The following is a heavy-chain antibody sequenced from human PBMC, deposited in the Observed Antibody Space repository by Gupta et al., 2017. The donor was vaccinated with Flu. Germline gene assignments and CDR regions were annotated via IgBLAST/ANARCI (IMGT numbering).Heavy chain of an antibody. Sequence: WSWIRQHPGKGLEWIGYIYYSGSTYYNPSLKSRVTISVDTSKNQFSLKLSSVTAADTAVYYCARATGGNLYYWGQGTLVTVSS. J-gene: IGHJ4*02. CDR2: IYYSGST. V-gene: IGHV4-31*02. CDR3: ARATGGNLYY. D-gene: IGHD2-15*01.